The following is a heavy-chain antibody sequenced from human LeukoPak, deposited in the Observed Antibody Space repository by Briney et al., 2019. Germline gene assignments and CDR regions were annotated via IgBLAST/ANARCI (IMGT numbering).Heavy chain of an antibody. V-gene: IGHV3-30*04. J-gene: IGHJ3*02. Sequence: PGRSLRLSCAASGFSFSTYAMHWVRQAPGKGLEWVAVIGYDGSGKYYPDAVKGRFTISRDNSKNTLYLEMKSLRDEDMAVYYYARTRRYCNSNSCYIDELDIWGQGTMVTVSS. CDR2: IGYDGSGK. CDR3: ARTRRYCNSNSCYIDELDI. CDR1: GFSFSTYA. D-gene: IGHD2-2*02.